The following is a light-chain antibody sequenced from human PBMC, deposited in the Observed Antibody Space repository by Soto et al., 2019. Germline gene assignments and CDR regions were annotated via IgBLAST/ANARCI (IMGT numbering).Light chain of an antibody. CDR1: QSVSSN. J-gene: IGKJ1*01. CDR3: QQRSHWPWT. CDR2: GVS. Sequence: EIVMTQSPATLSVSPGARATLSCRASQSVSSNLAWYQQKPGQAPSLLIYGVSTRATGIPARFSGSGSGTDGTITISSLEPEDGAVYDGQQRSHWPWTFGQGTKVDIK. V-gene: IGKV3-15*01.